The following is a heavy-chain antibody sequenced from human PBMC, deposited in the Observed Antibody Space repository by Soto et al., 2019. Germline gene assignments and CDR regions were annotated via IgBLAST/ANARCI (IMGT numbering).Heavy chain of an antibody. CDR3: ARGDYDYVWGSPYGMDV. CDR2: IYYSGST. CDR1: GGSISSSSYY. Sequence: SETLSLTCTVSGGSISSSSYYWGWIRQPPGKGLEWIGSIYYSGSTYYNPSLKSRVTISVDTSKNQFSLKLSSVTAADTAVYYCARGDYDYVWGSPYGMDVWGQGTTVTVSS. J-gene: IGHJ6*02. V-gene: IGHV4-39*01. D-gene: IGHD3-16*01.